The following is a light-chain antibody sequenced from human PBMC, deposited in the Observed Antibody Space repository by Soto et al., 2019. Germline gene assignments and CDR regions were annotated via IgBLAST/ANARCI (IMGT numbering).Light chain of an antibody. V-gene: IGKV1-6*01. CDR1: QGIRND. Sequence: AIQMTQSPSSLSASVGDRVTITCRASQGIRNDLGWYQQKPGKAPKLLIYETNTLQSGVPSRFSGSGSGTDFTLTISSLQPEDFATYYCLQDHSYPYTFGQGTKLQIK. CDR3: LQDHSYPYT. CDR2: ETN. J-gene: IGKJ2*01.